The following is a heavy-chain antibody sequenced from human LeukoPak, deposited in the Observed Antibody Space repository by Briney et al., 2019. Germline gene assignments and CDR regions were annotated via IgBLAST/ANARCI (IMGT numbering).Heavy chain of an antibody. D-gene: IGHD4-17*01. CDR1: GFTFSSYW. V-gene: IGHV3-74*01. CDR3: AKSYGDYEPGDY. J-gene: IGHJ4*02. Sequence: GGSLRLSCAASGFTFSSYWMHWVRQAPGKGLVWVSRINSDGSSTTYADSVKGRFTISRDNSKNTLYLQMNSLRAEDTAVYYCAKSYGDYEPGDYWGQGTLVTVSS. CDR2: INSDGSST.